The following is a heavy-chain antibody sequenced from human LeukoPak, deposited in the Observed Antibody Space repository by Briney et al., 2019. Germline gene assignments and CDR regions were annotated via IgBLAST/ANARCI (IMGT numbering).Heavy chain of an antibody. CDR2: IYPGDSDA. D-gene: IGHD3-22*01. V-gene: IGHV5-51*03. CDR3: ARRSDDSSEDY. J-gene: IGHJ4*02. CDR1: GYSFSNYW. Sequence: PGESLKISCKGSGYSFSNYWIAWVRQKPGKGLEWMGIIYPGDSDARYSPSFQGQVTISADKSISTAYLQWSSLKASDTAMYYCARRSDDSSEDYWGQGTLVTVSS.